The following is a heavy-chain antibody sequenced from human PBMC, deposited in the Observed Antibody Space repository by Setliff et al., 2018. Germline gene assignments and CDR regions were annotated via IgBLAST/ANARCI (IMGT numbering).Heavy chain of an antibody. CDR2: IHFRGTT. Sequence: SETLSLTCIVSGGYIGGTSYYWGWIRQPPGKGLEWIGGIHFRGTTYYNPSLNSQVTISVDTSKNQFSLNLNSVTAADTAVYYCARVGVTSGRAYWGLGTLVTVSS. CDR3: ARVGVTSGRAY. D-gene: IGHD6-19*01. V-gene: IGHV4-39*01. CDR1: GGYIGGTSYY. J-gene: IGHJ4*02.